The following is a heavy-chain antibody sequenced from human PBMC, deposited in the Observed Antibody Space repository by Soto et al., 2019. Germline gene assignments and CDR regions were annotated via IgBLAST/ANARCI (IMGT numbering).Heavy chain of an antibody. J-gene: IGHJ4*02. CDR3: ARDIDLKYSLDY. CDR1: GYTFTSYA. CDR2: INAGNGNT. Sequence: ASVKVSCKASGYTFTSYAMHWVRQAPGQRLEWMGWINAGNGNTKYSQKFQGRVTITRDTSASTAYMELSSLRSEDTAVYYCARDIDLKYSLDYWGQGTLVTSPQ. V-gene: IGHV1-3*01. D-gene: IGHD6-6*01.